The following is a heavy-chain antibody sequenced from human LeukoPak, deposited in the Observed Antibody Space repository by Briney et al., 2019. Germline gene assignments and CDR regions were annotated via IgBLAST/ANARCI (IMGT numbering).Heavy chain of an antibody. CDR3: ARERTSAYSYYFDY. CDR1: GGSIGTYQ. Sequence: PSETLSLTCTVAGGSIGTYQWSWIRQPQGKGLEWIGYISYSGSTNYDPSLKSRVTISLDTSKNQFSLKVNSVTAADTAVYYCARERTSAYSYYFDYWGQGTLVTVSS. J-gene: IGHJ4*02. D-gene: IGHD3-22*01. CDR2: ISYSGST. V-gene: IGHV4-59*01.